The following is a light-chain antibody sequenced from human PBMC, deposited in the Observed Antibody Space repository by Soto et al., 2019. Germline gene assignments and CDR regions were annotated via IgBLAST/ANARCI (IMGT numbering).Light chain of an antibody. V-gene: IGKV3-15*01. CDR2: GAS. CDR1: QSVSSN. Sequence: EIVMTQSPATLSVSPGERATLSCRASQSVSSNLAWYQQEPGQAPRLXXYGASNRATGIPARFSGIVSGTEFTLTISSLQSEDFAVYYGQQYNNWPPLTFGGGTRLEIK. J-gene: IGKJ5*01. CDR3: QQYNNWPPLT.